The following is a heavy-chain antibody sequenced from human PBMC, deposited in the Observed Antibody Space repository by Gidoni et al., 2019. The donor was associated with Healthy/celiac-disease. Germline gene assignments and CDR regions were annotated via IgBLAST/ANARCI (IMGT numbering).Heavy chain of an antibody. Sequence: QVQLQESRPGLVKPSETLSLTCPVSGGSISSYDWSWTRQPPGKGLEWIGYIYYSGSTNYNPSLKSRVTISVDTSKNQFSLKLSSVTAADTAVYYCASLAVAGKFDYWGQGTLVTVSS. CDR3: ASLAVAGKFDY. CDR2: IYYSGST. D-gene: IGHD6-19*01. V-gene: IGHV4-59*01. CDR1: GGSISSYD. J-gene: IGHJ4*02.